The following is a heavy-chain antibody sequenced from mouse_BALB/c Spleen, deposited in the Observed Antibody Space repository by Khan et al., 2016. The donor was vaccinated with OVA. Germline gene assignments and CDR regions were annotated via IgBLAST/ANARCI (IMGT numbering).Heavy chain of an antibody. CDR3: ARGGYGGFAY. J-gene: IGHJ3*01. V-gene: IGHV1-85*01. Sequence: QVQLQQSGAELVKPGASVKLSCKAAGYTFTSYDINWVRQRPEQGLEWIGWIFPGDGGTKYNEKFKDKATLTTDKSSSTAYMQLSRLTSEDSAAYFCARGGYGGFAYWGQGTLVTVSA. CDR2: IFPGDGGT. D-gene: IGHD2-14*01. CDR1: GYTFTSYD.